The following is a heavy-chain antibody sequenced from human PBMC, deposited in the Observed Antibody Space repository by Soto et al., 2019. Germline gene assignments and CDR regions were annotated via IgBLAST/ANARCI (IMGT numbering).Heavy chain of an antibody. V-gene: IGHV5-10-1*01. CDR1: GYSFTSYW. Sequence: GESLKISCKGSGYSFTSYWISWVRQMPGKGLEWMGRIDPSGSYTNYSPSFQGHVTISADKSISTAYLQWSSLKASDTAMYYCARQYPYSSSKRYGMDVWGQGTTVTVSS. D-gene: IGHD6-13*01. CDR2: IDPSGSYT. J-gene: IGHJ6*02. CDR3: ARQYPYSSSKRYGMDV.